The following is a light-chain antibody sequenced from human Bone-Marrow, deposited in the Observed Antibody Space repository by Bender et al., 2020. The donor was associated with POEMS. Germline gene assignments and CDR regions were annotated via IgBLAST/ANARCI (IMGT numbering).Light chain of an antibody. Sequence: QSALTQPTSVSGSPGQSITISCTGSSSDIGVYNFVSWYQHLPGYAPKLLIYDVTHRPSRVSTRFSASKSVNTASLTISGLQAEDEGQYYCCSYTTSSTWVFGGGTKVTVL. CDR1: SSDIGVYNF. CDR2: DVT. CDR3: CSYTTSSTWV. J-gene: IGLJ3*02. V-gene: IGLV2-14*03.